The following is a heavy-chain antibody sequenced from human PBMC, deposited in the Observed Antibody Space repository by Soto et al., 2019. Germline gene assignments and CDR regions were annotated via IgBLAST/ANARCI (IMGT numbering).Heavy chain of an antibody. Sequence: GGSLRLSCAASGFTFSSYWMSWVRQAPGKGLEWVANIKQDGSEKYYVDSVKGRFTISRDNAKNSLYLQMNSLRAEDTAVYYCARDYEREVYYYYYGMDVWGQGTTVTVSS. CDR2: IKQDGSEK. D-gene: IGHD3-3*01. CDR1: GFTFSSYW. V-gene: IGHV3-7*05. CDR3: ARDYEREVYYYYYGMDV. J-gene: IGHJ6*02.